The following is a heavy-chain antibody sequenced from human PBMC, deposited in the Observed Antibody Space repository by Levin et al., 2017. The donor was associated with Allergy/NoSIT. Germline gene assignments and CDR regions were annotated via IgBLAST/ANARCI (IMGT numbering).Heavy chain of an antibody. CDR1: GFSLSTSGVG. Sequence: SGPTLVKPTQTLTLTCTFSGFSLSTSGVGVGWIRQPPGKALEWLALIYWNDDKRYSPSLKSRLTITKDTSKNQVVLTMTNMDPVDTATYYCAHRRERQLARGGDAFDIWGQGTMVTVSS. CDR3: AHRRERQLARGGDAFDI. J-gene: IGHJ3*02. CDR2: IYWNDDK. D-gene: IGHD6-6*01. V-gene: IGHV2-5*01.